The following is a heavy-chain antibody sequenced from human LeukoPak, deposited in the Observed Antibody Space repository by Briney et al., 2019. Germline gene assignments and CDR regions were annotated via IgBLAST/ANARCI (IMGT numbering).Heavy chain of an antibody. CDR2: INPSGGST. CDR1: GYTFTSYY. J-gene: IGHJ5*02. Sequence: GASVKVSCKASGYTFTSYYMHWVRQAPGQGLEWMGLINPSGGSTSYAQKFQGRVTMTRDTSTSTVYMELSSLRSEDTAVYYCARSYYGSGSYPLFDPWGQGTLVTVSS. D-gene: IGHD3-10*01. CDR3: ARSYYGSGSYPLFDP. V-gene: IGHV1-46*01.